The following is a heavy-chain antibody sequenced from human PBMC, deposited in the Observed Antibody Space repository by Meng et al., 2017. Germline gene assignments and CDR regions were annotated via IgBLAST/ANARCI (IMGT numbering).Heavy chain of an antibody. D-gene: IGHD6-19*01. J-gene: IGHJ4*02. CDR3: ARDGTGYSSGWSLPWEYYFDY. Sequence: GESLKISCAASGFTFSSYGMHWVRQAPGKGLEWVAVIWYDGSNKYYADSVKGRFTISRDNSKNTLYLQMGSLRAEDMAVYYCARDGTGYSSGWSLPWEYYFDYWGQGTLVTVSS. CDR2: IWYDGSNK. V-gene: IGHV3-33*01. CDR1: GFTFSSYG.